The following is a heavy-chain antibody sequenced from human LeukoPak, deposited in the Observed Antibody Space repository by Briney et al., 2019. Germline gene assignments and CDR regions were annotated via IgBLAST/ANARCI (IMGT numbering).Heavy chain of an antibody. CDR2: INPNSGGT. CDR3: ARGAVDIVVVPAAIDYYYYYYMDV. Sequence: ASVKVSCKASGYTFTSYAMHWVRQAPGQGLEWMGWINPNSGGTNYAQKFQGRVTMTRDTSISTAYMELSRLRSDDTAVYYCARGAVDIVVVPAAIDYYYYYYMDVWGKGTTVTVSS. J-gene: IGHJ6*03. V-gene: IGHV1-2*02. CDR1: GYTFTSYA. D-gene: IGHD2-2*01.